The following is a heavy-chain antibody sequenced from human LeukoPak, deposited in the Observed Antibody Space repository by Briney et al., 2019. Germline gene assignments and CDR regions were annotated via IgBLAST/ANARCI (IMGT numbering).Heavy chain of an antibody. J-gene: IGHJ4*02. D-gene: IGHD6-19*01. CDR2: IYHSGST. Sequence: SETLSLTCAASGYSIRSGYYWGWIRQPPGKGLEWIGSIYHSGSTYYNPSLKSRVTISVDTSKNQFSLKLSSVTAADTAVYYCARQGSGFDYWGQGTLVTVSS. V-gene: IGHV4-38-2*01. CDR3: ARQGSGFDY. CDR1: GYSIRSGYY.